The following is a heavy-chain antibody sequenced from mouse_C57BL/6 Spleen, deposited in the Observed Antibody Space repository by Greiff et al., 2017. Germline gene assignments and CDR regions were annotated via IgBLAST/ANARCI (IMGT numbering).Heavy chain of an antibody. CDR1: GYTFTDYN. J-gene: IGHJ3*01. CDR3: ARSYDGYYDWFAY. D-gene: IGHD2-3*01. V-gene: IGHV1-22*01. CDR2: INPNNGGT. Sequence: VHVKQSGPELVKPGASVKMSCKASGYTFTDYNMHWVKQSHGKSLEWIGYINPNNGGTSYNQKFKGKATLTVNKSSSTAYMELRSLTSEDSAVYYCARSYDGYYDWFAYWGQGTLVTVSA.